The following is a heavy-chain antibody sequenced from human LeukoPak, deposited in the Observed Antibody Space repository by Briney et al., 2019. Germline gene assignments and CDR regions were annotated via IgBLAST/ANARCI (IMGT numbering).Heavy chain of an antibody. V-gene: IGHV3-30-3*01. D-gene: IGHD6-19*01. CDR2: ISYDGSNK. Sequence: GGSLRLSCAASGFTFSSYAMHWVRQAPGKGLEWVAVISYDGSNKYYADSVKGRFTISRDNSKNTLYLQMNSLRAEDTAVYYCARDALSSGWYHWFDPWGQGTLVTVSS. CDR3: ARDALSSGWYHWFDP. CDR1: GFTFSSYA. J-gene: IGHJ5*02.